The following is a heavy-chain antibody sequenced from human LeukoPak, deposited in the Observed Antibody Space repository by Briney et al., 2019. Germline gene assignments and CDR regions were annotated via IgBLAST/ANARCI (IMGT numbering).Heavy chain of an antibody. CDR2: IYTSGST. CDR1: GGSISSGSYY. J-gene: IGHJ5*02. V-gene: IGHV4-61*02. CDR3: ARDRYYYDSSAKSDWFDP. Sequence: PSETLSLTCTVSGGSISSGSYYWSWIRQPAGKGLEWIGRIYTSGSTNYNPSLKSRVTISVDTSKNQFSLKLSSVTAADTAVYYCARDRYYYDSSAKSDWFDPWGQGTLVTVSS. D-gene: IGHD3-22*01.